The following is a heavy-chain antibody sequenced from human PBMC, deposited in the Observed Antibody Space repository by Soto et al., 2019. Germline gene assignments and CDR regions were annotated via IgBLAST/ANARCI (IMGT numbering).Heavy chain of an antibody. D-gene: IGHD3-9*01. CDR2: IKSKTDGGTT. J-gene: IGHJ3*02. V-gene: IGHV3-15*01. CDR1: GFTFSNAW. Sequence: PGGSLRLSCAASGFTFSNAWMSWVRQAPGKGLEWVGRIKSKTDGGTTDYAAPVKGRFTISRDDSKNTLYLQMNSLKTEDTAVYYCTYAGYYDILTGYYPNIWGQGTMVTVSS. CDR3: TYAGYYDILTGYYPNI.